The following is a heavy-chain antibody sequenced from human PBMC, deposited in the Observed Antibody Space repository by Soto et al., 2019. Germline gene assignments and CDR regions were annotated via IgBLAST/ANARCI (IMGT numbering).Heavy chain of an antibody. CDR2: ISYSGNT. V-gene: IGHV4-39*01. Sequence: QLQLQESGPGLVKPSETLSLTCSVSGGSITIDSYFRGWIRQSPEKGLEWIASISYSGNTYYNPTLKSRVSISVDTSKSHFSLRLSSVTAADAAVYYCVRFWPPPDYNILTIYTDAFDYWGQGTLVTVSS. CDR3: VRFWPPPDYNILTIYTDAFDY. CDR1: GGSITIDSYF. J-gene: IGHJ4*02. D-gene: IGHD3-9*01.